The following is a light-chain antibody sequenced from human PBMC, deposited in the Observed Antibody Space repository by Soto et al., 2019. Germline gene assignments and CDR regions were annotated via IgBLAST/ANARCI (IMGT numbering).Light chain of an antibody. CDR2: SIS. CDR1: TGAVTSGYY. J-gene: IGLJ3*02. V-gene: IGLV7-43*01. Sequence: QAVVTQEPSLTVSPGGTVTLTCASSTGAVTSGYYPNWFQQKPGQAPRALIYSISNKHSWTPARFSGSLLGGKAALTLSGAQPEDEAEYYCLLYYGGAQLWVFGGGTSSPS. CDR3: LLYYGGAQLWV.